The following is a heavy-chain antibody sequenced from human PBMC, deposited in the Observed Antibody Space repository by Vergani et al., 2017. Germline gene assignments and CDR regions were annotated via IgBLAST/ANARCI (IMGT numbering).Heavy chain of an antibody. D-gene: IGHD2-2*01. CDR2: ISYDGSNK. V-gene: IGHV3-30-3*01. CDR1: GFTFSSYA. Sequence: VQLLESGGGLVQPGGSLRLSCAASGFTFSSYAMSWVRQAPGKGLEWVAVISYDGSNKYYADSVKGRFTISRDNSKNTLYLQMNSLRAEDTAVYYCARDLGADCSSTSCYGRGLDYWGQGTLVTVSS. J-gene: IGHJ4*02. CDR3: ARDLGADCSSTSCYGRGLDY.